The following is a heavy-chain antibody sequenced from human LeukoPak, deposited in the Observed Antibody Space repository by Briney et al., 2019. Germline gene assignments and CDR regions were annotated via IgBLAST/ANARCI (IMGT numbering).Heavy chain of an antibody. Sequence: GASVKVSCKVSGYTLTELSMHWVRQAPGKGLEWMGGFYPEDGETIYAQKFQGRVTITRNTSISTAYMELSSLRSEDTAVYYCARDLRATMVRGVIITEYNWFDPWGQGTLVTVSS. CDR2: FYPEDGET. CDR3: ARDLRATMVRGVIITEYNWFDP. V-gene: IGHV1-24*01. J-gene: IGHJ5*02. CDR1: GYTLTELS. D-gene: IGHD3-10*01.